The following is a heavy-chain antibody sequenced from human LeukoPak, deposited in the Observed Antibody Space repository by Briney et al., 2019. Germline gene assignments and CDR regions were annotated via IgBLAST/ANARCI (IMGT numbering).Heavy chain of an antibody. Sequence: PGGSLRLSCAASGFTFSSYSMNWVRQAPGKGLEWVSYISGSSSAIYYADSVKGRFTISRDNSKNTLYLQMNSLRAEDTAVYYCAREMHPYLSSSWFTDAFDIWGQGTMVTVSS. J-gene: IGHJ3*02. CDR2: ISGSSSAI. CDR1: GFTFSSYS. CDR3: AREMHPYLSSSWFTDAFDI. V-gene: IGHV3-48*01. D-gene: IGHD6-13*01.